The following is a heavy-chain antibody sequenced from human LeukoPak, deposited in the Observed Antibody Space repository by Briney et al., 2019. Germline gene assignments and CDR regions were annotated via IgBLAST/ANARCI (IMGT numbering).Heavy chain of an antibody. CDR2: ISAYNGNT. V-gene: IGHV1-18*01. CDR1: GYTFTSYA. D-gene: IGHD3-10*01. J-gene: IGHJ4*02. Sequence: ASVKVSCKASGYTFTSYAMSWVRQAPGQGLEWMGWISAYNGNTNYAQKLQGRVTMTTGTSTSTAYMDLRSLRSDDTAVYYCARDARFGELFSEDFWGQGTLVTVSS. CDR3: ARDARFGELFSEDF.